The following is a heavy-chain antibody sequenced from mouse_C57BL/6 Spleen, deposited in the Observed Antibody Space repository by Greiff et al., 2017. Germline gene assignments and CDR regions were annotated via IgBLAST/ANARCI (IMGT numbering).Heavy chain of an antibody. J-gene: IGHJ2*01. Sequence: DVKLQESGPGLVKPSQSLSLTCSVTGYSITSGYYWNWIRQFPGNKLEWMGYISYDGSNNYNPSLKNRISITRDTSKNQFFLKLNSVTTEDTATYYCAFYGNYFDYWGQGTTLTVSS. CDR3: AFYGNYFDY. CDR2: ISYDGSN. V-gene: IGHV3-6*01. D-gene: IGHD2-1*01. CDR1: GYSITSGYY.